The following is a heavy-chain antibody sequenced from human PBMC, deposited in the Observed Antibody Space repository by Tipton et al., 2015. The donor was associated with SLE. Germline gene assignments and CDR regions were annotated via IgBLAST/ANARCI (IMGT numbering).Heavy chain of an antibody. CDR3: ARGGYLYSGGFDY. V-gene: IGHV4-59*01. D-gene: IGHD1-26*01. CDR2: IYYSGST. CDR1: GGSISSYY. J-gene: IGHJ4*01. Sequence: TLSLTCTVSGGSISSYYWSWIRQPPGKGLEWIGYIYYSGSTNYSPSLKSRVTISVDTSKNQFSLKLSSVTAADTAVYHCARGGYLYSGGFDYWGDGTLVTVSS.